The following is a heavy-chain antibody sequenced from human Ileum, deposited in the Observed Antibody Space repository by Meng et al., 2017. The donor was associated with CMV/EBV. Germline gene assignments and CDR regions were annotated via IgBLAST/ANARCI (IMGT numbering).Heavy chain of an antibody. J-gene: IGHJ4*02. CDR1: GFILSDYY. D-gene: IGHD4-11*01. V-gene: IGHV3-11*01. Sequence: GGSLRLSCAASGFILSDYYVTWIRRAPGKGLEWLSYISANGRNVHYVDFVKGRFTVSRDDAQTTVFLQMNSLRADDTAVYYCARVKRTLDYSNQYFFDSWGQGTLVTVSS. CDR2: ISANGRNV. CDR3: ARVKRTLDYSNQYFFDS.